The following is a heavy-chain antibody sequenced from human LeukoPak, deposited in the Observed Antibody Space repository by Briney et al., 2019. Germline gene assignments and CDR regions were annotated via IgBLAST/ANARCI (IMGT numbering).Heavy chain of an antibody. V-gene: IGHV1-18*01. J-gene: IGHJ3*02. CDR1: GYTFTNFG. CDR2: ISAYNGNT. D-gene: IGHD6-19*01. Sequence: ASVKVSCKASGYTFTNFGISWVRQAPGQGLELMGWISAYNGNTNYAQKVQGRVTMTTDTSTSTAYMELRSLRSDDTAVYYCARAGGWAREDYKADAFDIRGQGTMVTVSS. CDR3: ARAGGWAREDYKADAFDI.